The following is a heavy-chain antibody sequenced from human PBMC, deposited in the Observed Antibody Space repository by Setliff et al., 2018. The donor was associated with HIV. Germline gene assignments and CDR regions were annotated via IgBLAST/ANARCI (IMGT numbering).Heavy chain of an antibody. Sequence: SETLSLTCTVSGGSISTTSYYRGWVRQPPGKGLEWIGSFYYSGNTYYNPSLKSRVTVSVDTSKSQFSLKLTSMTAADTAVYYCARQRAYSSRRFRSDYFDFWGQGTLVTVSS. CDR3: ARQRAYSSRRFRSDYFDF. J-gene: IGHJ4*02. V-gene: IGHV4-39*01. D-gene: IGHD6-13*01. CDR1: GGSISTTSYY. CDR2: FYYSGNT.